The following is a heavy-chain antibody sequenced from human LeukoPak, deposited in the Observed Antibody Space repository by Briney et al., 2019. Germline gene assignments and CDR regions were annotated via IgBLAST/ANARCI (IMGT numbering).Heavy chain of an antibody. Sequence: ASVKVSCKASGGTFSSYAISWVRQAPGQGLEWMGGIIPIFGTANYAQKFQGRVTITTDESTSTAYMELSSLRSEDTAVYYCARGGVGTIRFNYWGQGTLVTVSS. CDR1: GGTFSSYA. CDR2: IIPIFGTA. CDR3: ARGGVGTIRFNY. V-gene: IGHV1-69*05. J-gene: IGHJ4*02. D-gene: IGHD5-12*01.